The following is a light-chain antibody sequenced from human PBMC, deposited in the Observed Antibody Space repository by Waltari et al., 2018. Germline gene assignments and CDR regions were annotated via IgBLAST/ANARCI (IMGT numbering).Light chain of an antibody. Sequence: EIVTTQSPATPFVSPGERASRSRRDSQSVSSNLAWYQQKTGQAPRLLIYGASARATGIPARFSGSGSGTEFTLTISSLQSEDFAVYYCQQYNTLPRTFGHGTKLEIK. V-gene: IGKV3-15*01. CDR2: GAS. J-gene: IGKJ2*01. CDR1: QSVSSN. CDR3: QQYNTLPRT.